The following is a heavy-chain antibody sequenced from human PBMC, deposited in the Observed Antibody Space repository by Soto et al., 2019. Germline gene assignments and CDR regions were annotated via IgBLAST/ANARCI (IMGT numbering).Heavy chain of an antibody. CDR1: GYTFTNYG. V-gene: IGHV1-8*02. CDR2: ISAYSGNT. Sequence: ASVKVSCKASGYTFTNYGITWVRQAPGQGLEWMGWISAYSGNTGYAQNFQGRVTMTRNTSISTAYMELSSLRSEDTAVYYCVRVKSYDILTGYSTWFDPWGQGTLVTVSS. CDR3: VRVKSYDILTGYSTWFDP. J-gene: IGHJ5*02. D-gene: IGHD3-9*01.